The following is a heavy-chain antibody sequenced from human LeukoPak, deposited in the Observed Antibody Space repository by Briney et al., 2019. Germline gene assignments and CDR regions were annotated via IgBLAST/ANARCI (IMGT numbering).Heavy chain of an antibody. CDR1: GGSISSSNW. D-gene: IGHD4-17*01. CDR3: AAYGDLGFDY. V-gene: IGHV4-4*02. CDR2: IYRSGST. Sequence: PSETLSLTCAVSGGSISSSNWWSWVRQPPGKGLEWIGEIYRSGSTNYNPSLKSRVTISVGKSKNQFSLKLSSVTAADTAVYYCAAYGDLGFDYWGQGTLVTVSS. J-gene: IGHJ4*02.